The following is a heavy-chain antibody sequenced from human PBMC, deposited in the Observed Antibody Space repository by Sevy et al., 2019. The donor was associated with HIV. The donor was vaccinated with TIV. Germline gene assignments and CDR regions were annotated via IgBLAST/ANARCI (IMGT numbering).Heavy chain of an antibody. Sequence: GGSLRLSCAASGFTFSSFSMNWVRQAPGKTLEWISYISSSGSSIYYADSVKGRFSVSRDNAKRSLYLQMNSLSDEDTDVYYCARASSPYCGGDCLYAFNIWGQGTLVTVSS. CDR2: ISSSGSSI. V-gene: IGHV3-48*02. J-gene: IGHJ3*02. D-gene: IGHD2-21*02. CDR3: ARASSPYCGGDCLYAFNI. CDR1: GFTFSSFS.